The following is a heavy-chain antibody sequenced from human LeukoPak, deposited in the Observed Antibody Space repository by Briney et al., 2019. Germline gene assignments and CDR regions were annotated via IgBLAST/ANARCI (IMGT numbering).Heavy chain of an antibody. CDR1: GGSLSSYY. Sequence: PSETLSLTCTVSGGSLSSYYWSWIRQPPGKGLEWIGYIYYSGYTNYNPSLKSRVTISVDTSKNQFSLKLSSVTAADTAVYYCARHEYSGSYIDYWGQGTLGTVSS. CDR2: IYYSGYT. J-gene: IGHJ4*02. CDR3: ARHEYSGSYIDY. D-gene: IGHD1-26*01. V-gene: IGHV4-59*08.